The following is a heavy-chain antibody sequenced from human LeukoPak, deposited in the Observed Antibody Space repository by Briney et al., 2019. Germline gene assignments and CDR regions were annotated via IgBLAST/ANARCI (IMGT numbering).Heavy chain of an antibody. J-gene: IGHJ3*02. V-gene: IGHV5-51*01. Sequence: GESLKISCKGSGYSFTSYWIGWVRQMPGKGLEWMGIIYPGDSDTRYSPSFQGQVTISADKSISTAYLQWSSLKASDTAMYYCARHLVTPKDAFDIWGQGTMVTVSS. CDR1: GYSFTSYW. D-gene: IGHD6-6*01. CDR2: IYPGDSDT. CDR3: ARHLVTPKDAFDI.